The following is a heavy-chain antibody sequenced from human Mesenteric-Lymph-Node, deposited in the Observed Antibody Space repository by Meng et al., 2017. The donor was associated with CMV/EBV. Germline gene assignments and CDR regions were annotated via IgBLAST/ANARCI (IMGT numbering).Heavy chain of an antibody. CDR2: ISDYNGKK. Sequence: SGYTFTSYGISGVRQAPGQGLGGMGWISDYNGKKNEEKKRQGRVNMTTDTSTSTAYMELRSMRSDETAVYYCARVSYSGSYRRPIDYWGQGTLVTVSS. CDR1: GYTFTSYG. J-gene: IGHJ4*02. D-gene: IGHD1-26*01. CDR3: ARVSYSGSYRRPIDY. V-gene: IGHV1-18*04.